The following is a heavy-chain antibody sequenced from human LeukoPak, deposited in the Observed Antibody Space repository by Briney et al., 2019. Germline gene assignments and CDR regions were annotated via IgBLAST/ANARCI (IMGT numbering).Heavy chain of an antibody. Sequence: WASVKVSCKASGYTFTSYGISWVRQAPGQGLEWMGWISAYNGNTNYAQKLQGRVTMTTDTSTSTAYMELRSLRSDDTAVYYCARAQPRHYDFWSGDHGGAFDIWGQGTMVTVSS. CDR1: GYTFTSYG. V-gene: IGHV1-18*01. CDR2: ISAYNGNT. D-gene: IGHD3-3*01. J-gene: IGHJ3*02. CDR3: ARAQPRHYDFWSGDHGGAFDI.